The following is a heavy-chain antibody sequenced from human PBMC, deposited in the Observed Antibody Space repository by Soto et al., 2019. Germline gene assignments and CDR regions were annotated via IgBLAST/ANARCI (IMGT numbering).Heavy chain of an antibody. CDR3: ARAVGPFDY. CDR1: GFTFSTDS. Sequence: PGGSLRLSCVASGFTFSTDSMNWVRQAPGKGLEWVAHISTSGATRYYADSVKGRFTISRDNSKNTLYLQMNSLRAEDTSVYYCARAVGPFDYWGQGTLVTVSS. CDR2: ISTSGATR. V-gene: IGHV3-48*01. J-gene: IGHJ4*02.